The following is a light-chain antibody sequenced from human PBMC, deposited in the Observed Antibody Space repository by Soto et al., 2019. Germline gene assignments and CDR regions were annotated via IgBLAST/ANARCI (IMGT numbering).Light chain of an antibody. CDR3: QHHHSYSWT. J-gene: IGKJ1*01. V-gene: IGKV1-5*01. CDR1: QRVSTF. Sequence: DIQVTQYPSTLSASAGDTVTITCRSIQRVSTFLAWYQYKPGKAPTLLILDAPSSKSGVRARFSFSGTGTEFALTLTSLHPDPFASSSYQHHHSYSWTFGQRAKVDI. CDR2: DAP.